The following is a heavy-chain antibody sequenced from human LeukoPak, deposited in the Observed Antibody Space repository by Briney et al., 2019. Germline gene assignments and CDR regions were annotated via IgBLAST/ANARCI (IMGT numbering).Heavy chain of an antibody. CDR3: ARDLSGVTGYTYGRGIDY. V-gene: IGHV3-7*01. CDR2: IKQDGSEK. D-gene: IGHD5-18*01. Sequence: PGGSLRLSCAASGFTFSSYWMHWVRQAPGKGLEWVANIKQDGSEKYYVDSVKGRFTISRDNAKNSLYLHMSSLRAEDTAVYYCARDLSGVTGYTYGRGIDYWGQGTLVTVSS. CDR1: GFTFSSYW. J-gene: IGHJ4*02.